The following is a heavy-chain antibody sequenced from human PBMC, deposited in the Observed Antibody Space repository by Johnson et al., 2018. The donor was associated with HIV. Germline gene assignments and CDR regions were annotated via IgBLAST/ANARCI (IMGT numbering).Heavy chain of an antibody. J-gene: IGHJ3*02. CDR3: ARSGRDGYTYSDFDI. D-gene: IGHD5-24*01. CDR1: GFTFSNAW. V-gene: IGHV3-15*01. Sequence: MQLVESGGGLVKPGGSLRLSCAASGFTFSNAWMSWVRQAPGKGLEWVCRIKSKTDGGTTDYAAPVKVRFTISRDDSKNTLYLQMNSLRAEDTAVYYCARSGRDGYTYSDFDICGEGTMENVAS. CDR2: IKSKTDGGTT.